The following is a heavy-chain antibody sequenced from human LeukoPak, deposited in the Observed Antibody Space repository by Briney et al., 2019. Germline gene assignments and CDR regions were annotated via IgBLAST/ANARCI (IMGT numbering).Heavy chain of an antibody. J-gene: IGHJ6*03. V-gene: IGHV3-43*01. Sequence: GGSLRLSCAASGFTFDDYTMHWVRQAPGKGLEWVSLISWDGGSTYYADSVKGRFTISRDNSKNSLYLQMNSLRTEDTALYYCAKEIAATSYYYYYMDVWGKGTTVTVSS. CDR2: ISWDGGST. D-gene: IGHD2-15*01. CDR3: AKEIAATSYYYYYMDV. CDR1: GFTFDDYT.